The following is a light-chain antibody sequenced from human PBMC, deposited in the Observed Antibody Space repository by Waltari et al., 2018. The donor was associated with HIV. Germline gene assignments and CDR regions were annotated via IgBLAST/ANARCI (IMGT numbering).Light chain of an antibody. CDR2: DAS. J-gene: IGKJ2*01. CDR3: QQRSNWLYT. Sequence: EIVLTQSPATLSFSPGQRAHLSCRASQRVSSYLAWYQQKPGQAPRLLIYDASNRATGIPARFSGSGSGTDFTLTISSLEPEDFAVYYCQQRSNWLYTFGQGTKLEIK. V-gene: IGKV3-11*01. CDR1: QRVSSY.